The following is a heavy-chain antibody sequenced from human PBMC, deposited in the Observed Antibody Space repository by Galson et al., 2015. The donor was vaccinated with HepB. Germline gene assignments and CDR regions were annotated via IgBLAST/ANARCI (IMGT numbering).Heavy chain of an antibody. D-gene: IGHD6-19*01. CDR1: GYNFNSYG. CDR2: ISSYNDNT. V-gene: IGHV1-18*01. Sequence: SVKVSCKASGYNFNSYGIAWVRQAPGQGLEWMGWISSYNDNTNHAQKLQGRITMTRDTSTSTAYMEQRKLRSDDTAVYYCARESSGWYWGAYYYMDVWGTGAAVTVS. CDR3: ARESSGWYWGAYYYMDV. J-gene: IGHJ6*03.